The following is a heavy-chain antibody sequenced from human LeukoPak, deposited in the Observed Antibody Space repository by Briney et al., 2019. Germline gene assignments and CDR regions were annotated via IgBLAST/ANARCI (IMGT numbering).Heavy chain of an antibody. V-gene: IGHV3-66*01. Sequence: SGGSLRLSCAVSGFTVSTNYMSWVRQAPGKGLEWVSVIYSGGSTYYADSVKGRFTISRDNSKNTLYLQMNSLRAEDTAVYYCARAEGDYYGSGSYFDYWGQGTLVTVSS. J-gene: IGHJ4*02. D-gene: IGHD3-10*01. CDR2: IYSGGST. CDR3: ARAEGDYYGSGSYFDY. CDR1: GFTVSTNY.